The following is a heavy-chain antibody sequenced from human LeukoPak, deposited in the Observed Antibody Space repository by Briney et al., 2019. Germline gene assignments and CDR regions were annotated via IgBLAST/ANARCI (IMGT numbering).Heavy chain of an antibody. D-gene: IGHD6-6*01. Sequence: PGGSLRLSCAASGFTFSSYAMSWVRQAPGKGLEWVSAISGSGGSTYYADSVKGRFTISRDNSKNTLYLQMNSLRAEATAVYYCAKVDTSYYSYYGMDVWGQGTTVTVSS. CDR1: GFTFSSYA. J-gene: IGHJ6*02. CDR2: ISGSGGST. CDR3: AKVDTSYYSYYGMDV. V-gene: IGHV3-23*01.